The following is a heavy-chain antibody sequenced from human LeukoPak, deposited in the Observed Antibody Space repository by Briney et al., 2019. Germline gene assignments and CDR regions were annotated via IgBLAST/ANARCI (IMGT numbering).Heavy chain of an antibody. D-gene: IGHD3-22*01. V-gene: IGHV1-18*01. Sequence: ASVRVSCKASGYTFTSYGISWVRQAPGQGLEWMGWISAYNGNTNYAQTLQGRVTMTTDTSTSTAYMELRSLRSDDTAVYYCARAGMRYYDSSGYYRLDYWGQGTLVTVSS. CDR1: GYTFTSYG. CDR2: ISAYNGNT. CDR3: ARAGMRYYDSSGYYRLDY. J-gene: IGHJ4*02.